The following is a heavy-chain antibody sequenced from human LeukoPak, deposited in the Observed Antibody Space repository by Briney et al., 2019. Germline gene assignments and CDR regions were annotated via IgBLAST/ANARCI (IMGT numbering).Heavy chain of an antibody. CDR2: ISYDGSNK. V-gene: IGHV3-30*04. Sequence: GGSLRLSCAASGFTFSSYAMHWVRQAPGKGLEWVAVISYDGSNKYYADSVKGRFTISRDNSKNTLYLRMNSLRAEDTAVYYCARDGGQNFDYWGQGTLVTVSS. CDR1: GFTFSSYA. J-gene: IGHJ4*02. D-gene: IGHD2/OR15-2a*01. CDR3: ARDGGQNFDY.